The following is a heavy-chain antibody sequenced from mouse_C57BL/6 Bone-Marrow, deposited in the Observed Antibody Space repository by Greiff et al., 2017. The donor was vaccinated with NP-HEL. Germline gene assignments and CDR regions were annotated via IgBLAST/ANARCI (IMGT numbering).Heavy chain of an antibody. J-gene: IGHJ4*01. D-gene: IGHD1-1*01. V-gene: IGHV1-64*01. CDR3: ASFYYYGSRGGWVYAMDY. CDR2: IHPNSGST. Sequence: QVQLQQPGAELVKPGASVKLSCKASGYTFTSYWMHWVKQRPGQGLEWIGMIHPNSGSTNYNEKFKSKATLTVDKSSSTAYMQLSSLTSEDSAVYYCASFYYYGSRGGWVYAMDYWGQGTSVTVSS. CDR1: GYTFTSYW.